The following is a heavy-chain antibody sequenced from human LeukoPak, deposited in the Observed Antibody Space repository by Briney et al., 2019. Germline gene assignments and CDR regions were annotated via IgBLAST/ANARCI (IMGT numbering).Heavy chain of an antibody. CDR3: ARGPPFEY. CDR2: ISFSGST. CDR1: GGSASSGSYQ. J-gene: IGHJ4*02. Sequence: SETLSLTCTVPGGSASSGSYQCSWTRHPPGKGLECIGYISFSGSTSYNTSLKSRVSISVDTSKNQFSLKLSAVTAADTAVYYCARGPPFEYWGQGTLVTVAS. V-gene: IGHV4-61*01.